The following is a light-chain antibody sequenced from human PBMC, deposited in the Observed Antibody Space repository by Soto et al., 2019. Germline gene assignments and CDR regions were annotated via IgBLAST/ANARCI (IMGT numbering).Light chain of an antibody. CDR2: EVS. V-gene: IGLV2-14*01. CDR1: SSDVGGYNY. CDR3: ISYTSSSSWV. J-gene: IGLJ3*02. Sequence: QSALTQPASVSGSPGQSITISCTGTSSDVGGYNYVSWDQQHPGKATKLMIYEVSNRPSGVSNRFSGSKSGNTASLPISGLQAADEDDYYCISYTSSSSWVFGGGTKLTVL.